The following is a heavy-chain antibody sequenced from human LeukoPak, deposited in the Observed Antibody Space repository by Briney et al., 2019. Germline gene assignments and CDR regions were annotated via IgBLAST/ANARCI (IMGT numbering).Heavy chain of an antibody. CDR3: ARLHYDILTGYYLFDY. J-gene: IGHJ4*02. CDR2: INAGNGNT. CDR1: GYTFTTYA. Sequence: GASVKVSCKASGYTFTTYAMHWVRQAPGQGLEWMGWINAGNGNTKYSQEFQGRVTITRDTSASTTYMELSSLRSEDMAVYYCARLHYDILTGYYLFDYWGQGTLVTVSS. V-gene: IGHV1-3*03. D-gene: IGHD3-9*01.